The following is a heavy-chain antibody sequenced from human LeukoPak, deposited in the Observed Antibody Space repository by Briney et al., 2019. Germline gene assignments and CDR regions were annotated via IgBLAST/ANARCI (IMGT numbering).Heavy chain of an antibody. V-gene: IGHV1-46*03. D-gene: IGHD3-9*01. Sequence: ASVKVSCKASGYTFTSYYMHWVRQAPGQGLEWMGIINPSGGSTSYAQKFQGRVTMTRDTFTSTVYMELSSLRSEDTAVYYCARGAWGYDILTGYYAILDYWGQGTLVTVSS. CDR2: INPSGGST. J-gene: IGHJ4*02. CDR3: ARGAWGYDILTGYYAILDY. CDR1: GYTFTSYY.